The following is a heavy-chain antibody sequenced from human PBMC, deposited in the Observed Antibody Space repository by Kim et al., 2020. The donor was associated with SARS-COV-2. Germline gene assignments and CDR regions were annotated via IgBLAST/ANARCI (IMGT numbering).Heavy chain of an antibody. CDR1: GYTFIDHY. J-gene: IGHJ4*02. Sequence: ASVKVSCKASGYTFIDHYIHWVRQAPGQGLEWMVWINPSTGDTKSAQKFQGRVTVTREASITTVYMELTRLTSDDTAMYYCARDPGRGWNLDCWGQGTLITVSS. CDR3: ARDPGRGWNLDC. V-gene: IGHV1-2*02. CDR2: INPSTGDT. D-gene: IGHD6-19*01.